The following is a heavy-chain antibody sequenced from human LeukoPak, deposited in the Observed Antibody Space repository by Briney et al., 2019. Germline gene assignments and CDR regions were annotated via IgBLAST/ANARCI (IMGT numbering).Heavy chain of an antibody. CDR3: TRQPERGASGTRSGSYYTQSGNYYYYYYMDV. CDR1: GLTFSNAW. D-gene: IGHD3-10*01. Sequence: SGGSLRLSCAASGLTFSNAWMSWVRQAPGKGLEWVGRIKSKTDGGTTDYAAPVKGRFTISRDDSKNTLYLQMNSLKTEDTAVYYCTRQPERGASGTRSGSYYTQSGNYYYYYYMDVWGKGTTVTVSS. CDR2: IKSKTDGGTT. J-gene: IGHJ6*03. V-gene: IGHV3-15*01.